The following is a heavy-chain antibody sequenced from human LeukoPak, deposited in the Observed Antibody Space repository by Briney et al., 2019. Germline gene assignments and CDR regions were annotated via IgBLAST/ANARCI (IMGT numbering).Heavy chain of an antibody. CDR1: GFSFSFYG. Sequence: GGSLRPSCTTSGFSFSFYGIHWVRQAPGKGLAWVAFIRYDSRIIHYADSVKGRFTISRDNSENTVFLQMNSLKIEDTAVYYCAKNDYGTDSDFYYMDFWGKGTKVTVSS. CDR2: IRYDSRII. J-gene: IGHJ6*03. CDR3: AKNDYGTDSDFYYMDF. V-gene: IGHV3-30*02. D-gene: IGHD3/OR15-3a*01.